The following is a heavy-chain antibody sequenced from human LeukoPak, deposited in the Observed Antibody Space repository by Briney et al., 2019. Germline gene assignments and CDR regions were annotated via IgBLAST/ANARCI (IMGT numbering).Heavy chain of an antibody. CDR3: ARVPNPRNTYGYNDK. J-gene: IGHJ4*02. Sequence: ASVTVSCTASGYAFSDHGVNWVRQAPGQGLEWMGWISGYNGHTSYAQKFQGRVIVTTDRSTNTAYLELRSLRSDDTAVYYCARVPNPRNTYGYNDKWGQGTLVTVSS. CDR2: ISGYNGHT. CDR1: GYAFSDHG. V-gene: IGHV1-18*04. D-gene: IGHD5-18*01.